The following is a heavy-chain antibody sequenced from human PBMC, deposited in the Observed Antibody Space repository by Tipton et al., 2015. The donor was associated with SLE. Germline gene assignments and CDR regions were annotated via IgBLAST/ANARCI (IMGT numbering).Heavy chain of an antibody. CDR2: IYYRGTA. D-gene: IGHD3-9*01. Sequence: TLSLTCIVSGYSISTSDSNWWGWIRQPPGKGLEWIGYIYYRGTAYYNPSLRSRVTVSVDTSKNQFSLRVTSMTAADTAVYYCARAFYYEVWTTYHNEKTPKAYYADSWGPGTLVTVPS. V-gene: IGHV4-28*01. CDR1: GYSISTSDSNW. CDR3: ARAFYYEVWTTYHNEKTPKAYYADS. J-gene: IGHJ4*02.